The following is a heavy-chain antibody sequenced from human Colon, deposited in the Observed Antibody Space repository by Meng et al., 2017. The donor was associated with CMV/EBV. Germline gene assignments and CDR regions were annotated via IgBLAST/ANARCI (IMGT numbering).Heavy chain of an antibody. CDR3: ARDARIEAPGNRVDY. D-gene: IGHD6-13*01. V-gene: IGHV3-9*01. CDR1: GFKFDDYA. J-gene: IGHJ4*02. CDR2: LKFNSGDI. Sequence: GGSLRLSCAASGFKFDDYAMHWVRQAPGKGLEWVSGLKFNSGDIGYADSVKGRFTISRDNAKNTLYLQMNSLRAEDTAVYYCARDARIEAPGNRVDYWGQGTLVTVSS.